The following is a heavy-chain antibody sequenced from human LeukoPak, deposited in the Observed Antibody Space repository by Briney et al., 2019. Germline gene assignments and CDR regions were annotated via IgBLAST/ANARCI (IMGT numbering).Heavy chain of an antibody. V-gene: IGHV1-2*06. J-gene: IGHJ6*03. CDR3: AVQHCDPMDV. Sequence: ASVKVSCKASGYTFTGYYAHWVRQAPGQGLEWMGRINPNSGGTNYAQTFQGRVTTTRDTSISTAYMELSRLGSDDTAVYYCAVQHCDPMDVWGKGTTVTVSS. CDR1: GYTFTGYY. CDR2: INPNSGGT. D-gene: IGHD2-21*02.